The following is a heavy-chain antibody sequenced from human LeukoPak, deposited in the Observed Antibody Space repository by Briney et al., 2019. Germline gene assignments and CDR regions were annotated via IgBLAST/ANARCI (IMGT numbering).Heavy chain of an antibody. J-gene: IGHJ4*02. Sequence: GGSLRLSCAASGFTFSSYEMNWVRQAPGKGLEWVSFVSSSGTTIYYADSVKGRFTVSRDNAKNSLYLQMNSLRAEDTAVYYCARELYDSSGYYFGGYGYWGQGTLVTVSS. CDR3: ARELYDSSGYYFGGYGY. CDR1: GFTFSSYE. D-gene: IGHD3-22*01. V-gene: IGHV3-48*03. CDR2: VSSSGTTI.